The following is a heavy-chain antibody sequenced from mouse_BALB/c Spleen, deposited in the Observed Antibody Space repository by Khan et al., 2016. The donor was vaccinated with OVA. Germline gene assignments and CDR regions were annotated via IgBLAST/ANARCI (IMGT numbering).Heavy chain of an antibody. CDR2: ISSGGSYT. CDR1: GFTLSSFG. CDR3: ARQYSNSFFEY. V-gene: IGHV5-6*01. J-gene: IGHJ2*01. D-gene: IGHD2-5*01. Sequence: EVELVESGGNLVKPGGSLKLSCAASGFTLSSFGSSWIRRPPDKRLEWVAPISSGGSYTYYPDSVKGRFTISRDNAKNTLYLQMSSLKSEDTAMYYCARQYSNSFFEYWGQGTTLTVSS.